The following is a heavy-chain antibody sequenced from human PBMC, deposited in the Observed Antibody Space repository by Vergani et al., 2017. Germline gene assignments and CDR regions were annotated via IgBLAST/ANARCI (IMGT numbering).Heavy chain of an antibody. Sequence: EVQLVESGGGLVKPGGSLRLSCAASGFTFSSYGMNWVRQAPGKGLEWVSSISDSSSYIYYADSVKGRFTISRDNAKNSLYLKMNSLIAADTAVYYCAREEYTSSLPFDYWGQGTLVTVSS. CDR1: GFTFSSYG. CDR2: ISDSSSYI. D-gene: IGHD6-6*01. CDR3: AREEYTSSLPFDY. V-gene: IGHV3-21*01. J-gene: IGHJ4*02.